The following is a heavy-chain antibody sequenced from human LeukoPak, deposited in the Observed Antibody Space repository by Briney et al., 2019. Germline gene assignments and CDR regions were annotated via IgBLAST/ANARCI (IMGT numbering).Heavy chain of an antibody. J-gene: IGHJ6*02. CDR1: GFTFSDYY. V-gene: IGHV3-11*01. CDR2: ISSSGSTI. CDR3: ARSTTVPLQPGMDV. D-gene: IGHD5-24*01. Sequence: GGSLRLSCAASGFTFSDYYMSWIRQAPGKGPEWVSYISSSGSTIYYADSVKGRFTISRDNAKNSLYLQMNSLRAEDTAVYYRARSTTVPLQPGMDVWGQGTTVTVSS.